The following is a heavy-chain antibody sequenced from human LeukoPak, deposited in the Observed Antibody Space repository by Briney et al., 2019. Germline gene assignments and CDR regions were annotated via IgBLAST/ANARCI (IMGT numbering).Heavy chain of an antibody. D-gene: IGHD6-6*01. CDR2: IYYSGST. Sequence: PSETLSLTCTVSGGSISSYFWSWIRQPPGKGLEWNGYIYYSGSTNYNPSLKSRVTISVDTSKNQFSLKLSSVTAADTAVYYCARDLLHSSSSGLGYWGQGTLVTVSS. V-gene: IGHV4-59*01. J-gene: IGHJ4*02. CDR3: ARDLLHSSSSGLGY. CDR1: GGSISSYF.